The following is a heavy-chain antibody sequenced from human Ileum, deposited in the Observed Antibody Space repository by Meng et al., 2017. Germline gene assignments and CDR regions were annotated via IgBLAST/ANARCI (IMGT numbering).Heavy chain of an antibody. J-gene: IGHJ4*02. CDR3: ARIGFYSGRSCYGFFDY. CDR1: GDSISSGGYY. D-gene: IGHD2-15*01. CDR2: IYSSGGT. Sequence: QVQLQESGPGLVKPSQTLSLTCTVSGDSISSGGYYWTWIRQHPGKGLEWIGYIYSSGGTYYTPSLKSLVTISLDTSKNQFSLRLSSVTAADTAVYYCARIGFYSGRSCYGFFDYWGQGTLVTVSS. V-gene: IGHV4-31*01.